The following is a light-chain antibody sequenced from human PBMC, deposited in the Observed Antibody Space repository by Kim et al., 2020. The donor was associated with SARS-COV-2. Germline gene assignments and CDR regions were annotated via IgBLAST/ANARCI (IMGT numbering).Light chain of an antibody. CDR2: RAS. CDR3: QPYNSVPYT. CDR1: QDIYTW. J-gene: IGKJ2*01. V-gene: IGKV1-5*03. Sequence: SASVGDRVTITCRASQDIYTWLAWYQQKPGKAPKLLIYRASTLESGVPSRFTGSGSATEFILTITDLQPDDFATYHCQPYNSVPYTFGQGTKLEI.